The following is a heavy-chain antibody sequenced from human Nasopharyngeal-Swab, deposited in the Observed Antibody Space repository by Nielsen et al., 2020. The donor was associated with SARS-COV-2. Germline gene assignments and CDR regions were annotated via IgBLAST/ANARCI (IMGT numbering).Heavy chain of an antibody. V-gene: IGHV3-23*01. J-gene: IGHJ4*02. CDR2: ISGSGGST. CDR3: AKDLYSSSWWRGYFDY. D-gene: IGHD6-13*01. Sequence: GGSLRLSCAASGFTFSSYAMSWVRQAPGKGLEWVSAISGSGGSTYYADSVKGRFTISRDNSKNTLYLQMNSLRAEDTAVYYCAKDLYSSSWWRGYFDYWGQGNLVTVSS. CDR1: GFTFSSYA.